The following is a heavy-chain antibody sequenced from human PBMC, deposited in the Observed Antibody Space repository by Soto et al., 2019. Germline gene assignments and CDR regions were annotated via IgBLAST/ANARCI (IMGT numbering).Heavy chain of an antibody. V-gene: IGHV3-23*01. D-gene: IGHD1-20*01. CDR1: GLTFRIHA. J-gene: IGHJ6*02. CDR2: ISGSGGVT. CDR3: AKKITGSTPYCGMDV. Sequence: EVQLLESGGGLVQPGGSLRLSCAASGLTFRIHAMSRARQAPGKGLRWVSAISGSGGVTYYADSVKGRFTITRDNDKNTRYLQMNRRRAEDTAVYYCAKKITGSTPYCGMDVWGQGTTVTVSS.